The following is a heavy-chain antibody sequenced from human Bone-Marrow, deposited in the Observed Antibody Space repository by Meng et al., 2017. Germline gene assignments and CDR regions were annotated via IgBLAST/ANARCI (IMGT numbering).Heavy chain of an antibody. CDR3: AKDTIPIPKSFFDY. D-gene: IGHD2-21*01. CDR1: GFTFSTYA. CDR2: ITGTGDNT. J-gene: IGHJ4*02. V-gene: IGHV3-23*01. Sequence: GGSLRLSCAASGFTFSTYAVSWVRQAPGKGLEWVSSITGTGDNTYYADSVKGRFTISRDNSKNTLYLHMNSLRAGDTAVYYCAKDTIPIPKSFFDYWGQGTLVTVSS.